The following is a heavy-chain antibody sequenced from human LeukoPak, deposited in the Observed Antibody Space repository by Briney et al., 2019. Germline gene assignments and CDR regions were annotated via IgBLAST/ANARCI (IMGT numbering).Heavy chain of an antibody. D-gene: IGHD4-23*01. V-gene: IGHV3-7*01. CDR3: ASGNHVPHY. CDR2: IKQDGSEK. Sequence: GGSLRLSCEGSGFSFSNYWMTWVRQAPGKGLEWVANIKQDGSEKNYVDSVKGRFTISRDNAKNSLDLQMNSLRVEDTAVYYCASGNHVPHYWGQGTLVTVSS. J-gene: IGHJ4*02. CDR1: GFSFSNYW.